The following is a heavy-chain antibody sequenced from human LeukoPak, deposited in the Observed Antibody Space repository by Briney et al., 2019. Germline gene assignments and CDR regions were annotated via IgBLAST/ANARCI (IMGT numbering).Heavy chain of an antibody. J-gene: IGHJ6*03. Sequence: GGSLRLSCAASGFTFSSYAMHWVRQAPGKGLEWVAVISYDGSNKYYADSVKGRFTISRDNSKNTLYLQMNSLRAEDTAVYYCARDGYGCSSNSCRRRNYYYYYMDVWGKGTTVTVSS. CDR3: ARDGYGCSSNSCRRRNYYYYYMDV. CDR2: ISYDGSNK. V-gene: IGHV3-30*04. CDR1: GFTFSSYA. D-gene: IGHD2-2*01.